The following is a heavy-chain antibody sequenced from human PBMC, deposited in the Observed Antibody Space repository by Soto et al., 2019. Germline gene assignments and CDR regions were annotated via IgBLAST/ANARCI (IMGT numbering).Heavy chain of an antibody. CDR3: GPAREYIYDPSN. CDR2: ISSSSSYI. V-gene: IGHV3-21*01. D-gene: IGHD6-6*01. J-gene: IGHJ4*02. Sequence: PGWSLRLSCAASGFTFSSYSMNWVRQAPGKGLEWVSSISSSSSYIYYADSVKGRFTISRDNAKNSLYLQMNSLRAEDTAVYYWGPAREYIYDPSNWGKETLFTVPS. CDR1: GFTFSSYS.